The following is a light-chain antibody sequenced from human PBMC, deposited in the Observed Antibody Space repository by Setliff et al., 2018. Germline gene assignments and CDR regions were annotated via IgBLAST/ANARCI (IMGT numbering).Light chain of an antibody. CDR3: SSYAGSNNPDV. V-gene: IGLV2-8*01. Sequence: QSVLTQPPSASGSPGQSVTISCTGTSSDVGGYNYVSWYQQHPGKAPKLMIYEVSKRPSGVPDRFSGSKSGNTASLTASGLQAEDEADYYCSSYAGSNNPDVFGTGTKVTVL. CDR1: SSDVGGYNY. CDR2: EVS. J-gene: IGLJ1*01.